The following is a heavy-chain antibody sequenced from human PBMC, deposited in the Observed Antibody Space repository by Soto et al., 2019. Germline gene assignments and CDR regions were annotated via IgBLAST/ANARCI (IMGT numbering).Heavy chain of an antibody. V-gene: IGHV3-49*05. J-gene: IGHJ6*02. D-gene: IGHD2-15*01. CDR2: IRSKAYGGTT. CDR3: TRDSNVPATNFYGMDL. CDR1: GFTFGDYA. Sequence: KAGGSLRLSCTVSGFTFGDYAMNWFRQAPGKGLEWVGFIRSKAYGGTTEYAASVKGRFTISRDDSKSIAYLQMNSLKTEDTAVYYCTRDSNVPATNFYGMDLWGQGTTVTVSS.